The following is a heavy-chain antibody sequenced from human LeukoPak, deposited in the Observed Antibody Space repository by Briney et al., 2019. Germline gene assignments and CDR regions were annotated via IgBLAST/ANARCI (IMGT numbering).Heavy chain of an antibody. Sequence: AASVKVSCKASGYTSTSYYMHWVRQAPEQGLEGMGLINPSVVSTSNAQKFQGRVTRTRDTSTSTVYMEPSSLRSEDTAVYYCARVGPKVDQSDLGYWYFDLWGRGTLVTVSS. CDR1: GYTSTSYY. CDR3: ARVGPKVDQSDLGYWYFDL. CDR2: INPSVVST. D-gene: IGHD1-26*01. J-gene: IGHJ2*01. V-gene: IGHV1-46*03.